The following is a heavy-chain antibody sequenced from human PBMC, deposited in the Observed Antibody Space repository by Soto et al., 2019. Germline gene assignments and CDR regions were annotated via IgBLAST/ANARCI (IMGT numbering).Heavy chain of an antibody. Sequence: EVKLVESGGNLVQPGGSLRLSCAGSGFTFGNYEFRWVRHTPGKGLEWLSYITIGSSATFYADSVKGRFTISRDDAKSSLYLQMTNLRVEDTGLYYCARDDYGQTGGDYWGQGTLVTDSS. CDR2: ITIGSSAT. V-gene: IGHV3-48*03. J-gene: IGHJ4*02. CDR3: ARDDYGQTGGDY. CDR1: GFTFGNYE. D-gene: IGHD3-10*01.